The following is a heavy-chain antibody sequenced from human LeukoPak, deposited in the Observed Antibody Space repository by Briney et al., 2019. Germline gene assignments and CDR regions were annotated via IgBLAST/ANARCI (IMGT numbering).Heavy chain of an antibody. CDR2: ISDIGIT. CDR3: AREGQWLPDWFDP. V-gene: IGHV4-59*01. J-gene: IGHJ5*02. D-gene: IGHD6-19*01. Sequence: PSETLSLTCSVSGGSISGYYWSWVRQPPGKGLEWISYISDIGITNYNPSLKSRVTISIDTSKNQFSLKVTSVTAADTAVYYCAREGQWLPDWFDPWGQGTLVTVSS. CDR1: GGSISGYY.